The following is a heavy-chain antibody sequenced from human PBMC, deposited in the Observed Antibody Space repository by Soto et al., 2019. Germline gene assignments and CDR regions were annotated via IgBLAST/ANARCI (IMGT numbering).Heavy chain of an antibody. CDR2: IYYSGST. CDR1: GGSISSYY. CDR3: ARRYGSCFDY. Sequence: QVQLQESGPGLVKPSETLSLTCTVSGGSISSYYWSWIRQPPGKGLEWIGYIYYSGSTNYTPSLKSGVSLSVDTSKCQFSLKLSSVTAADTAVYYCARRYGSCFDYWRLVTRLTVSS. V-gene: IGHV4-59*08. D-gene: IGHD5-18*01. J-gene: IGHJ4*02.